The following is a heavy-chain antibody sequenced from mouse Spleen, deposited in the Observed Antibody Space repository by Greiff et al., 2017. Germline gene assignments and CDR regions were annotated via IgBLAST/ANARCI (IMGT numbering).Heavy chain of an antibody. Sequence: QVQLQQSGAELARPGASVKLSCKASGYTFTDYYINWVKQRTGQGLEWIGEIYPGSGNTYYNEKFKGKATLTADKSSSTAYMQLSSLTSDDSAVYFCARNYYGSSDYFDYWGQGTTLTVSS. J-gene: IGHJ2*01. CDR3: ARNYYGSSDYFDY. V-gene: IGHV1-77*01. D-gene: IGHD1-1*01. CDR1: GYTFTDYY. CDR2: IYPGSGNT.